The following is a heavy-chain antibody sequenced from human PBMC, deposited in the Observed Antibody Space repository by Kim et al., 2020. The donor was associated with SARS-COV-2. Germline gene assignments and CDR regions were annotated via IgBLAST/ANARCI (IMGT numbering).Heavy chain of an antibody. CDR2: ISGSGGST. V-gene: IGHV3-23*01. J-gene: IGHJ5*02. Sequence: GGSLRLSCAASGFTFSSYAMSWVRQAPGKGLEWVSAISGSGGSTYYADSVKGRFTISRDNSKNTLYLQMNSLRAEDTAVYYCAKGRSYYYDSSGYYYEFAGRGWFDPWGQGTLVTVSS. CDR1: GFTFSSYA. CDR3: AKGRSYYYDSSGYYYEFAGRGWFDP. D-gene: IGHD3-22*01.